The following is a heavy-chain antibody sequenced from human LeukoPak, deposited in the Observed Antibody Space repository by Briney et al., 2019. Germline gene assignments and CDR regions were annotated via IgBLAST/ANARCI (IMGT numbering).Heavy chain of an antibody. Sequence: PSETLSLTCAVSGDSISSSNWWSWVRQPPGKGLEWIGEIYHSGNTNYNPSLKSRVTISVDKSKNQFSLKVSSVTAADTAVYYCARHAPLTTLYYYYYMDVWGKGTTVTVSS. J-gene: IGHJ6*03. V-gene: IGHV4-4*02. CDR3: ARHAPLTTLYYYYYMDV. CDR2: IYHSGNT. D-gene: IGHD2/OR15-2a*01. CDR1: GDSISSSNW.